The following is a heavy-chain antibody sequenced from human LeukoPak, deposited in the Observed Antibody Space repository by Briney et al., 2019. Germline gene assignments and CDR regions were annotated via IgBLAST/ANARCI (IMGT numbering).Heavy chain of an antibody. D-gene: IGHD2-15*01. Sequence: SETLSLTCAVYGGSFSGYYWSWIRQPPGKGLEWIGEINHSGSTNYNPSLKSRVTISVDTSKNQFSLKLSSVTAADTAVYYCARHGPFVVVVVAASLYNWFDPWGQGTLVTVSS. J-gene: IGHJ5*02. CDR1: GGSFSGYY. CDR2: INHSGST. V-gene: IGHV4-34*01. CDR3: ARHGPFVVVVVAASLYNWFDP.